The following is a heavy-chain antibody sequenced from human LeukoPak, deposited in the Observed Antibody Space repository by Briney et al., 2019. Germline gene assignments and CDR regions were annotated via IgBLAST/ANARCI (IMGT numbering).Heavy chain of an antibody. D-gene: IGHD4-17*01. Sequence: GXSLRLSCAASGFTFSSYSMNWVRQAPGKGLEWVSSISSSSSYIYYADSVKGRFTISRDNAKNSLYLQMNSLRAEDTAVYYCAKYQTTVTEFDYWGQGTLVTVSS. CDR3: AKYQTTVTEFDY. CDR1: GFTFSSYS. V-gene: IGHV3-21*01. CDR2: ISSSSSYI. J-gene: IGHJ4*02.